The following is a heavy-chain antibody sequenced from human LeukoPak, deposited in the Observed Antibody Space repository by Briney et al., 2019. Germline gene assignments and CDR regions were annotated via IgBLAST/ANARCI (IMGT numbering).Heavy chain of an antibody. Sequence: SETLSLTCAVSGGSISGSNWWSWVRQPPGKGLEWIGEIYHSGSTNYNPSLKSRVTISVDKSKNQFSLKLSSVTAADTTVYYCASQTGYSYGSLYYFDYWGQGTLVTVSS. D-gene: IGHD5-18*01. CDR1: GGSISGSNW. CDR2: IYHSGST. V-gene: IGHV4-4*02. CDR3: ASQTGYSYGSLYYFDY. J-gene: IGHJ4*02.